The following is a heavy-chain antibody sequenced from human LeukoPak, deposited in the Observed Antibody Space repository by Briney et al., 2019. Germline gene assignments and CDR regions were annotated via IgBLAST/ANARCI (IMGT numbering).Heavy chain of an antibody. D-gene: IGHD2-15*01. Sequence: PGGSLRLSCAASGFTFSSYAMSWVRQAPGKGLEWVSAISGSGGSTYYADSVKGRFTISRDNSKNSLFLQMNSLRADDTAVYYCARIDGGLEWGQGTLVTVSS. V-gene: IGHV3-23*01. CDR2: ISGSGGST. CDR1: GFTFSSYA. CDR3: ARIDGGLE. J-gene: IGHJ4*02.